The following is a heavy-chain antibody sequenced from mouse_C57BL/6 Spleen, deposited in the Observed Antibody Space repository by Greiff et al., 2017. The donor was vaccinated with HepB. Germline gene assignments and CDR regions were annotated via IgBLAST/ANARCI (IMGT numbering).Heavy chain of an antibody. CDR3: ARQEAMDY. CDR1: GFTFSSYG. J-gene: IGHJ4*01. Sequence: DVQLQESGGDLVKPGGSLKLSCAASGFTFSSYGMSWVRQTPDKRLEWVATISSGGSYTYYPDSVKGRFTISRDNAKNTLYLQMSSLKSEDTAMYYCARQEAMDYWGQGTSVTVSS. V-gene: IGHV5-6*01. CDR2: ISSGGSYT.